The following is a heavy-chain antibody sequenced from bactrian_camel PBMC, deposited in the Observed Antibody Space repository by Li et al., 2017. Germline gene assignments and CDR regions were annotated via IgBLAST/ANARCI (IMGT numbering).Heavy chain of an antibody. J-gene: IGHJ6*01. Sequence: HVQLVESGGGSVQAGGSLRLSCAASGYTVSRLCMGWFRQAPGKEREFVARISVVGTTDTADSVKGRFTISQDNAKNTLYLQMNSLKVEDTAMYYCAADRVCGAYWKGFHWVMIGDYLSRGQGTQVTVS. CDR2: ISVVGTT. D-gene: IGHD1*01. CDR1: GYTVSRLC. CDR3: AADRVCGAYWKGFHWVMIGDYLS. V-gene: IGHV3S53*01.